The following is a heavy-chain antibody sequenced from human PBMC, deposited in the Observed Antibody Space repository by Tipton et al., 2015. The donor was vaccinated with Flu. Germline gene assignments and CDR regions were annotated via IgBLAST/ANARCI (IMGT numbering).Heavy chain of an antibody. J-gene: IGHJ4*02. D-gene: IGHD6-19*01. V-gene: IGHV4-59*01. CDR3: ARQGWSGVFDRQLPYYFDY. CDR1: GASIDFNY. CDR2: VYDTGST. Sequence: LRLSCSVSGASIDFNYWSWIRQPPGRGLEWIGYVYDTGSTNYNPSLKSRLTISVDTSMNQFSLKLNSVSAADTAVYYCARQGWSGVFDRQLPYYFDYWGQGILVTVSS.